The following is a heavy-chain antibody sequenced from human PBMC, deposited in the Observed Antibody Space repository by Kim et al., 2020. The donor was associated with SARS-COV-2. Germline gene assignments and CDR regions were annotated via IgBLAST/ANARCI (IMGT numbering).Heavy chain of an antibody. V-gene: IGHV4-61*01. J-gene: IGHJ4*02. D-gene: IGHD3-10*01. CDR1: GGSVSSGSYY. Sequence: SETLSLTCTVSGGSVSSGSYYWSWIRQPPGKGLEWIGYIYYSGSTNYNPSLKSRVTISVDTSKNQFSLKLSSVTAADTAVYYCAREGQAGWFGELSGFDYWGQGTLVTVSS. CDR3: AREGQAGWFGELSGFDY. CDR2: IYYSGST.